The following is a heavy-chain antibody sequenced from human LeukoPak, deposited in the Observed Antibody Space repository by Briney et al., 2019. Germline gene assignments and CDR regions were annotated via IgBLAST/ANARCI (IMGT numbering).Heavy chain of an antibody. V-gene: IGHV3-30*04. D-gene: IGHD1-1*01. CDR2: ISYDGSNK. J-gene: IGHJ5*02. CDR3: AKGSFPLQQASWFDP. Sequence: GGSLRLSCAASGFTFNSFVMHWVRQAPGKGLEWVAVISYDGSNKYYADSVKGRFTISRDNSKNTLYLQMNSLRAEDTAVYYCAKGSFPLQQASWFDPWGQGTLVTVSS. CDR1: GFTFNSFV.